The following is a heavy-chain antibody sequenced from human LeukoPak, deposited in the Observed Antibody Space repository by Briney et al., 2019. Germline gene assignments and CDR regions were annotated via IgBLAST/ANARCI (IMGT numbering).Heavy chain of an antibody. V-gene: IGHV4-34*01. D-gene: IGHD2-2*01. CDR1: GGSFSGYY. Sequence: KSSEALSLTCAVYGGSFSGYYWSWIRQPPGKGLEWIGEINHSGSTNYNPSLKSRVTISVDTSKNQFSLKLSSVTAADTAVYYCARGHVTNYYYYGMDVWGQGTTVTVSS. CDR3: ARGHVTNYYYYGMDV. CDR2: INHSGST. J-gene: IGHJ6*02.